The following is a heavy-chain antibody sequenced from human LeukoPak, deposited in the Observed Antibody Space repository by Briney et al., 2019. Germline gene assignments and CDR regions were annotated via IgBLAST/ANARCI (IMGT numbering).Heavy chain of an antibody. CDR3: ARSTTSSSPIDY. D-gene: IGHD6-6*01. J-gene: IGHJ4*02. V-gene: IGHV4-59*01. CDR1: GGSISSYY. CDR2: IYYSGST. Sequence: SETLSLTCTVSGGSISSYYWSRIRQPPGKGLELIGYIYYSGSTNYNPSLKSRVTISVDTSKNQFSLKLSSVTAADTAVYYCARSTTSSSPIDYWGQGTLVTVSS.